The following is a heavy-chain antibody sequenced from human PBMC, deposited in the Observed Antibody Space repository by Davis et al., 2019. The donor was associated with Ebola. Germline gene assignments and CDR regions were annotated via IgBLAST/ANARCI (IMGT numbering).Heavy chain of an antibody. Sequence: SETLSLTCTVSGGSISSGGYYWSWLRQHPGKGLEWIVYIYYSGSTYYNPSLKSRVTISVDTSKNQFSLKLSSVTAADTAVYYCARVVGATTAWFDPWGQGTLVTVSS. D-gene: IGHD1-26*01. V-gene: IGHV4-31*03. J-gene: IGHJ5*02. CDR2: IYYSGST. CDR3: ARVVGATTAWFDP. CDR1: GGSISSGGYY.